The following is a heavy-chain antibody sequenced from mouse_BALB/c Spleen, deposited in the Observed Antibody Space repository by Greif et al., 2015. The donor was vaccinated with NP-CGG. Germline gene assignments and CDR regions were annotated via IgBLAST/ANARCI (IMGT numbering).Heavy chain of an antibody. CDR3: ARGVRGSFAY. J-gene: IGHJ3*01. CDR2: ISTYYGDA. Sequence: QVQLQQSGAERVRPGVSVKISCKGSGYTFTDYAMHWGKQSHAKSLEWIGVISTYYGDASYNQKFKGKATMTVDKSSSTAYMELARLTSEDSAIYYCARGVRGSFAYWGQGTLVTVSA. V-gene: IGHV1S137*01. CDR1: GYTFTDYA. D-gene: IGHD2-14*01.